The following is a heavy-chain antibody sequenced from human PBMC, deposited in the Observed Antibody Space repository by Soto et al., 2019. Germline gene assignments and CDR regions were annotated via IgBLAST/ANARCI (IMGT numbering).Heavy chain of an antibody. CDR2: ISGSDSST. Sequence: EVQRLESGGGLVQTGGSLRLSCAASGFTLNSHAMSWVRQAPGKGLEWVSVISGSDSSTYYADSVRGRFTISRDNSKNTLYLQMGSLRAEDTAVYYCASPPRATVTDNIFDFWGQGTLVTVSS. V-gene: IGHV3-23*01. CDR1: GFTLNSHA. D-gene: IGHD4-17*01. J-gene: IGHJ4*02. CDR3: ASPPRATVTDNIFDF.